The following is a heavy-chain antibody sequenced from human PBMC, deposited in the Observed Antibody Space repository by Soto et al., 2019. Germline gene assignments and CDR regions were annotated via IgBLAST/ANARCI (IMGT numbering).Heavy chain of an antibody. D-gene: IGHD2-15*01. J-gene: IGHJ4*02. V-gene: IGHV3-66*01. CDR1: GFTVRSNY. CDR2: IYTAGTT. Sequence: EVQLVESGGGLVQPGGSLRLSCAASGFTVRSNYMSWVRQAPGKGLEWVSVIYTAGTTYYADSVKGRFTISRDNSKNTLYLQMRSLRVEDTAVYYCARDQGGYFDHWGQGSLVTVSS. CDR3: ARDQGGYFDH.